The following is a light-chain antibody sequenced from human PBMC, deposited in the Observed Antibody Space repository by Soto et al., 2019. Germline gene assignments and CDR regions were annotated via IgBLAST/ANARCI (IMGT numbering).Light chain of an antibody. V-gene: IGKV1-9*01. J-gene: IGKJ4*01. CDR3: QQLSTYPST. Sequence: DIHMTQSPSILSAPLGDRVSITFRASQGIGSYLAWYQQKPGEAPKLLIFAASTLQSGVPSRFSGSGSGTDFTLTISSLQAEDFATYYCQQLSTYPSTFGGGTKVDIK. CDR2: AAS. CDR1: QGIGSY.